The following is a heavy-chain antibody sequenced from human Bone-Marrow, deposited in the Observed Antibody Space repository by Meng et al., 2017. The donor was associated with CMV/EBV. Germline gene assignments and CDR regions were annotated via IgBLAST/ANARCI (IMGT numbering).Heavy chain of an antibody. CDR3: ARGYCSSTSCYRASYAFDI. CDR2: INPNSGGT. Sequence: ASVKVSCKASGYTFTGYYMHWVRQAPGQGLEWMGWINPNSGGTNYAQKFQGRVTMTRDTSISTAYMELSRLRSDDTAVYYCARGYCSSTSCYRASYAFDIWGQGTRVTCSS. V-gene: IGHV1-2*02. CDR1: GYTFTGYY. J-gene: IGHJ3*02. D-gene: IGHD2-2*01.